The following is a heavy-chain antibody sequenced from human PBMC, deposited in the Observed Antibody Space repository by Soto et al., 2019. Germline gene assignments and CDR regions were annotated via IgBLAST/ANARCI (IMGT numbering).Heavy chain of an antibody. CDR2: ISSSSSTI. Sequence: GGSLRLSCAASGFTFSSYSMNWVRQAPGKGLEWVSYISSSSSTIYYADSVKGRFTISRDNAKNSLYLQMNSLRAEDTAVYYCARGLSLVYDDSFANGVGCWGQGTLVTVSS. V-gene: IGHV3-48*01. J-gene: IGHJ4*02. CDR1: GFTFSSYS. D-gene: IGHD5-12*01. CDR3: ARGLSLVYDDSFANGVGC.